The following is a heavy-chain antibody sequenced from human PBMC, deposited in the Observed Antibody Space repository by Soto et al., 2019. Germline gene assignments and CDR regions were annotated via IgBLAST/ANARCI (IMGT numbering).Heavy chain of an antibody. CDR2: ISAYNGNT. CDR1: GYTFTSYG. V-gene: IGHV1-18*01. D-gene: IGHD6-13*01. Sequence: QVQLVQSGAEVKKPGASVKVSCKASGYTFTSYGISWVRQAPGQGLEWMGWISAYNGNTNYAQKLQGRVTMTTDTSTSTAYMELRSLRSDDTAVYYCARDPYSSSWYRLPDYYYYYGMDVWGQGTTVTVSS. J-gene: IGHJ6*02. CDR3: ARDPYSSSWYRLPDYYYYYGMDV.